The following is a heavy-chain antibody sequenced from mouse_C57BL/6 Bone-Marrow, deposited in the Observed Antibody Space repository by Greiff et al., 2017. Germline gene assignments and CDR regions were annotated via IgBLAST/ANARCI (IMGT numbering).Heavy chain of an antibody. CDR3: ARAFSTVVAVDY. J-gene: IGHJ2*01. CDR1: GYTFTSYW. D-gene: IGHD1-1*01. V-gene: IGHV1-59*01. Sequence: VQLQQPGAELVRPGTSVKLSCEASGYTFTSYWMHWVKQRPGQGLEWIGVIDPSDSYTNYNQKFKGKATLTVDTSSSTAYMQLSSLTSEDSAVYYCARAFSTVVAVDYWGQGTTLTGSS. CDR2: IDPSDSYT.